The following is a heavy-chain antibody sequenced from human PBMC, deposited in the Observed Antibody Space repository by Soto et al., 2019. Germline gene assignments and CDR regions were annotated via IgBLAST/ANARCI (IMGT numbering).Heavy chain of an antibody. D-gene: IGHD2-2*02. J-gene: IGHJ6*03. CDR3: AKDIVVVPAAIPSNYYYYYMDV. V-gene: IGHV3-23*01. CDR1: GFTFSSYA. Sequence: GGSLRLSCAASGFTFSSYAMSWVRQAPGKGLEWVSAISGSGGSTYYADSVKGRFTISRDNSKNTLYLQMNSLRAEDTAVYYCAKDIVVVPAAIPSNYYYYYMDVWGKGTTVTVSS. CDR2: ISGSGGST.